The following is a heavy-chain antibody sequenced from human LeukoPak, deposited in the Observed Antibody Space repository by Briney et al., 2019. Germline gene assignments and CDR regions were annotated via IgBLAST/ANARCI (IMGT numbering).Heavy chain of an antibody. Sequence: GGSLRLSCAASGFTFSSYAMSWVRQAPGKGLEWVSAISGSGGSTYYADSVKGRFTISRDNSKNTLYLQMNSLRAEDTAVYYCARDRRGSYSVCYYWGQGTLVTVSS. CDR1: GFTFSSYA. CDR2: ISGSGGST. V-gene: IGHV3-23*01. J-gene: IGHJ4*02. CDR3: ARDRRGSYSVCYY. D-gene: IGHD1-26*01.